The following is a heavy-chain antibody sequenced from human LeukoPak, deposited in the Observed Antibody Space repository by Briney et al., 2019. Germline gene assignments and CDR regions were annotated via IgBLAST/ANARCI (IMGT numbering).Heavy chain of an antibody. CDR2: IWYDGSNK. CDR1: GFTFSSYA. J-gene: IGHJ4*02. D-gene: IGHD6-19*01. V-gene: IGHV3-33*01. Sequence: QPGGSLRLSCAASGFTFSSYAMHWVRQAPGKGLEWVAVIWYDGSNKYYADSVKGRFTISRDNSKNTLYLQMNSLRAEDTAVYYCARKLEQWLVDYWGQGTLVTVSS. CDR3: ARKLEQWLVDY.